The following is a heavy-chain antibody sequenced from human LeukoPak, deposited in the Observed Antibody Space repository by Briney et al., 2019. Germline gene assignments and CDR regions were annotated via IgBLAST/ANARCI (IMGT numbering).Heavy chain of an antibody. V-gene: IGHV1-24*01. CDR3: STDQTTAVAGTELRY. J-gene: IGHJ4*02. Sequence: ASVKVSCKVSAYTLTELSMHWVRQAPGKGLEWMGGFDPEDGETIYAQKFQGRVTMTEDTSTDTAYMELSSLRSEDTALYYFSTDQTTAVAGTELRYWGQGTLVTVSS. CDR1: AYTLTELS. D-gene: IGHD6-19*01. CDR2: FDPEDGET.